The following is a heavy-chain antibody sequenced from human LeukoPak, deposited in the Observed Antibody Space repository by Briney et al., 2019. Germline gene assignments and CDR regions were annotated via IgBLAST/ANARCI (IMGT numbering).Heavy chain of an antibody. Sequence: SETLSLTCTVSAGSISSYYWSWIRQPPGKGLEWIGYIYSSGSTNYNPSLKSRVTISVDTSKNQFSLKLSSVTAADTAVYYCARVDEGGYYYYGMDAWGQGTTVTVSS. D-gene: IGHD3-16*01. J-gene: IGHJ6*02. CDR3: ARVDEGGYYYYGMDA. CDR1: AGSISSYY. V-gene: IGHV4-59*01. CDR2: IYSSGST.